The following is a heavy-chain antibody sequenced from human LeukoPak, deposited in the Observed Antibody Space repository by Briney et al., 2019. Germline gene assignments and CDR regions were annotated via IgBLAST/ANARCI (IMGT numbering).Heavy chain of an antibody. V-gene: IGHV1-2*02. D-gene: IGHD6-13*01. CDR3: ARPIAPYEKNWFDP. J-gene: IGHJ5*02. CDR2: INPNSGGT. CDR1: GYTFTDYY. Sequence: ASVKVSFKTSGYTFTDYYMHWVRQAPGQGLEWMGWINPNSGGTNYAQKFRGRVTMTRDTSISTAYMELGRLRSDDTAVYYCARPIAPYEKNWFDPWGQGTLVTVSS.